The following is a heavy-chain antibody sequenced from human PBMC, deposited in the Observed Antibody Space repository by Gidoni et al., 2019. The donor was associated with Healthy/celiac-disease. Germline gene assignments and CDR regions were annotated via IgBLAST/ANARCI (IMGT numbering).Heavy chain of an antibody. D-gene: IGHD2-2*02. V-gene: IGHV4-34*01. CDR1: GGSFSGYY. J-gene: IGHJ6*02. Sequence: QVQLQQWGAGLLKPSETLSLTCAVYGGSFSGYYWSWIRQPPGKGLEWIGEINHSGSTNYNPSLKSRVTISVDTSKNQFSLKLSSVTAADTAVYYCARGGLYCSSTSCYKHYYYYYGMDVWGQGTTVTVSS. CDR3: ARGGLYCSSTSCYKHYYYYYGMDV. CDR2: INHSGST.